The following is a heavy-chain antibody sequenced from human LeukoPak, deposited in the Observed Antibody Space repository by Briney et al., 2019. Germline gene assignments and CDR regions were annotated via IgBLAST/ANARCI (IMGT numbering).Heavy chain of an antibody. CDR2: INPNSGNT. V-gene: IGHV1-2*02. CDR3: ARDYYYYDSSAYYAY. J-gene: IGHJ4*02. CDR1: GYTFTGYY. D-gene: IGHD3-22*01. Sequence: ASVKVSCKASGYTFTGYYIHWVRQAPGQGLEWMGWINPNSGNTNCAQKFQGRVTMTRDTSINTAYMELSRLRSDDTAVYYCARDYYYYDSSAYYAYWGQGTLVTVSS.